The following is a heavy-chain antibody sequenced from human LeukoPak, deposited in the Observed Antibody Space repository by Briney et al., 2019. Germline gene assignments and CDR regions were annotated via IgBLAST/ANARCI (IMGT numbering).Heavy chain of an antibody. CDR2: ISSSSSYI. CDR1: GFTFSSYS. V-gene: IGHV3-21*01. CDR3: ARLIAAAGDF. D-gene: IGHD6-13*01. J-gene: IGHJ4*02. Sequence: GGSLRLSRAASGFTFSSYSMNWVRQAPGKGLEWVSSISSSSSYIYYADSVKGRFTISRDNAKNSLYLQMNSLRAEDTAVYYCARLIAAAGDFWGQGTLVTVSS.